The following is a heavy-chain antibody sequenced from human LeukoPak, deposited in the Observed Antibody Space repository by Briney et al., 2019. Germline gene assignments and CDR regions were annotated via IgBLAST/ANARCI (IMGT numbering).Heavy chain of an antibody. CDR3: ARLRVLDQ. Sequence: GGSLRLSCAASGFSFSNYWMTWVRQAPGKGLEWVANIKEDDSEIYYVDSVKGRFTISRDNAKNSLYLQMTSLRAEDTAIYYCARLRVLDQWGQGTLVTVSS. CDR2: IKEDDSEI. J-gene: IGHJ1*01. D-gene: IGHD2/OR15-2a*01. V-gene: IGHV3-7*01. CDR1: GFSFSNYW.